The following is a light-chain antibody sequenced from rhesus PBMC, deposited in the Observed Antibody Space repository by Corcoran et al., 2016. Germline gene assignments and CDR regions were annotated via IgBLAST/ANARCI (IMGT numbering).Light chain of an antibody. J-gene: IGKJ1*01. Sequence: DIQMTQSPSSLSASVGDRVTITCRASHDSSKWIAWYQQKPGKAPKLLFYKASTLQSGAPSRFSGSGSGTEFTLTISSLQPTDFATYYCQQHHTTPRTFGLGTKVGIK. CDR3: QQHHTTPRT. CDR2: KAS. V-gene: IGKV1-21*01. CDR1: HDSSKW.